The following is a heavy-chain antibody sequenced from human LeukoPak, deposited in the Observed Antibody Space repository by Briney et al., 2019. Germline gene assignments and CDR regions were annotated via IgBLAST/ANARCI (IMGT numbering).Heavy chain of an antibody. V-gene: IGHV4-59*08. CDR3: ARRRDTYWSDPFDV. D-gene: IGHD5-18*01. CDR1: GGSFTRDY. J-gene: IGHJ4*02. Sequence: SETLSLTCKVSGGSFTRDYWCWIRQPPGKGLEWVGYYHNGRTNYNPSLNDRVTISIDTPMAQFSLILNSVTAADAAVYYCARRRDTYWSDPFDVWGRGTLVIVTS. CDR2: YHNGRT.